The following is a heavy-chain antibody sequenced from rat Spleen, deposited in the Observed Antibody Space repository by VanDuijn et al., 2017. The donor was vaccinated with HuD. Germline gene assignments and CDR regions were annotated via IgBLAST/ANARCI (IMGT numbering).Heavy chain of an antibody. V-gene: IGHV5-19*01. Sequence: EVQLVESGGGFVQPGRSLKFSCVASGFTFRNYGTHWVRQAPTKGLEWVASSSPSGDTTYYGDSVRGRFTISRDNTKSTLYLQMDSLTSEDTATYYCAAGTTGIPNYWGQGVMVTVSS. CDR1: GFTFRNYG. CDR3: AAGTTGIPNY. D-gene: IGHD1-9*01. J-gene: IGHJ2*01. CDR2: SSPSGDTT.